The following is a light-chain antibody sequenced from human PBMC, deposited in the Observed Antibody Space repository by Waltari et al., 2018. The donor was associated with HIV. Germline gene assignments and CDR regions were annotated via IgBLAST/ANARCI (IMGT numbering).Light chain of an antibody. CDR2: DVT. V-gene: IGLV2-11*01. Sequence: QSALTQPRSVSGSPGQSVTISCTGTRRHVGGYNFVSWYQQPPGKAPRLLIYDVTQRPSGVPDRFSGSKSDNTASLTISWLQAEDDGDYYCCSYAGSYIWVFGGGTSLTVL. CDR1: RRHVGGYNF. J-gene: IGLJ3*02. CDR3: CSYAGSYIWV.